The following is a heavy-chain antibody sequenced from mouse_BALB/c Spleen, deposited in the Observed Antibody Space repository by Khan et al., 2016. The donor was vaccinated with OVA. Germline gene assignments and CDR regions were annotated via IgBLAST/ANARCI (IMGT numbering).Heavy chain of an antibody. V-gene: IGHV3-2*02. CDR1: GYSITSGYA. CDR2: ISYSGGT. Sequence: VQLKQSGPGLVKPSQSLSLTCTVTGYSITSGYAWNWIRQFPGNKLEWMGYISYSGGTSYNPSLKSRISITRDPSKNQFFLQLNSVTTEDTATYYYARGNYYGYYFDYWGQGTPLTVSS. J-gene: IGHJ2*01. D-gene: IGHD1-1*01. CDR3: ARGNYYGYYFDY.